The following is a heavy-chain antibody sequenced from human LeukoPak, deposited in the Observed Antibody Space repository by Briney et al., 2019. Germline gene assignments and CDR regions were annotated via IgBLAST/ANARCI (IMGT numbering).Heavy chain of an antibody. CDR2: FDPEDGET. CDR1: GYTLTELS. Sequence: GASVKVSCKVSGYTLTELSMHWVRQAPGKGLEWMGSFDPEDGETTYAQKFQGRVTMTEDTSTDTAYMELSSLRSEDTAVYYCATRTYYYDSSGYSARSRDALDIWGQGTMVTVSS. J-gene: IGHJ3*02. D-gene: IGHD3-22*01. V-gene: IGHV1-24*01. CDR3: ATRTYYYDSSGYSARSRDALDI.